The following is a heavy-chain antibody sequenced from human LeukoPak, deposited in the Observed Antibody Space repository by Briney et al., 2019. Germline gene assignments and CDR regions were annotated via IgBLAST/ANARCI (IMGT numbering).Heavy chain of an antibody. Sequence: GGSLRLSCAASGFTFSSYSMNWVRQAPGKGPEWVSSISSSSSYIYYADSVKGRFTISRDNAKNSLYLQMNSLRAEDTAVYYCARALLQRGDYWGQGTLVTVSS. D-gene: IGHD2-15*01. CDR1: GFTFSSYS. J-gene: IGHJ4*02. CDR3: ARALLQRGDY. CDR2: ISSSSSYI. V-gene: IGHV3-21*01.